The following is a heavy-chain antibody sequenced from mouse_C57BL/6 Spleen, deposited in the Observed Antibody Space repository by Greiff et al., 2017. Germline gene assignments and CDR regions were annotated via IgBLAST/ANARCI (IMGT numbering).Heavy chain of an antibody. J-gene: IGHJ2*01. D-gene: IGHD2-3*01. V-gene: IGHV1-81*01. CDR2: IYPRSGNT. CDR1: GYTFTSYG. CDR3: ARRGGGYYEGDY. Sequence: QVQLKESGAELARPGASVKLSCKASGYTFTSYGISWVKQRTGQGLEWIGEIYPRSGNTYYNEKFKGKATLTADKSSSTAYMELRSLTSEDSAVYFCARRGGGYYEGDYWGQGTTLTVSS.